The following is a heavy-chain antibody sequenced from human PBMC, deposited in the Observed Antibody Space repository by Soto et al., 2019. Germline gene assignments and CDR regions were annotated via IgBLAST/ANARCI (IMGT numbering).Heavy chain of an antibody. CDR1: GFSLNTYGVG. CDR2: IYWDDDK. V-gene: IGHV2-5*02. D-gene: IGHD3-16*01. Sequence: QITLKESGPTLVKPTQTLTLTCTVSGFSLNTYGVGVGWIRQPPGKALEWLALIYWDDDKRYSPSLKIRLTINNDTPKNQVVLTMTNMDPVDTVTYYCARALGSWGAYYFDYWGQGTLVTVSS. CDR3: ARALGSWGAYYFDY. J-gene: IGHJ4*02.